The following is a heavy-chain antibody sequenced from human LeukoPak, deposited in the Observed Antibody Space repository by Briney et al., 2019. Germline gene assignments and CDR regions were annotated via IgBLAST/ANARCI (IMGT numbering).Heavy chain of an antibody. V-gene: IGHV4-59*01. CDR3: ARVWANWNDLGTHWFDP. Sequence: SETLSLTCTVSGGSISSYYWSWIRQPPGKGLEWIGYVYYSGSTNYNPSLKSRVTTSVDTSKNQFSLKLTSVTAADTAVYYCARVWANWNDLGTHWFDPWGQGTLVTVSS. D-gene: IGHD1-20*01. J-gene: IGHJ5*02. CDR1: GGSISSYY. CDR2: VYYSGST.